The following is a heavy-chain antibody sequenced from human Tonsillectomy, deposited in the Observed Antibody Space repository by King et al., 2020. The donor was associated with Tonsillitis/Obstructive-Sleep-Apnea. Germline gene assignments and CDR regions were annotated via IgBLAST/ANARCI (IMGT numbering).Heavy chain of an antibody. D-gene: IGHD2-21*02. CDR3: AKDWVTYFDY. Sequence: HVQLVESGGGVVQPGRSLRLSCAASGFTFSSYGMHWVRQAPGKGLEWVAVILYDGSNKYYADSVKGRFPISRDNSKNTLYLQMNSLRDEDTAVYYCAKDWVTYFDYWGQGTRVTVSS. CDR1: GFTFSSYG. V-gene: IGHV3-30*18. J-gene: IGHJ4*02. CDR2: ILYDGSNK.